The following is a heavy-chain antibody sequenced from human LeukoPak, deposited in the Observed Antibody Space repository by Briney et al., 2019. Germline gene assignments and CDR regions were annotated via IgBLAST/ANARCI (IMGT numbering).Heavy chain of an antibody. Sequence: PGGSLRLSCAASGFTFSSYAMHWVRQAPGKGLEWVAVISYDGSNKYYADSVKGRFTISRDNSKNTLYLQMNSLRAEDTAVYYCARDTLYCSSTSCSYYFDYWDQGTLVTVSS. J-gene: IGHJ4*02. CDR3: ARDTLYCSSTSCSYYFDY. D-gene: IGHD2-2*01. CDR1: GFTFSSYA. V-gene: IGHV3-30*04. CDR2: ISYDGSNK.